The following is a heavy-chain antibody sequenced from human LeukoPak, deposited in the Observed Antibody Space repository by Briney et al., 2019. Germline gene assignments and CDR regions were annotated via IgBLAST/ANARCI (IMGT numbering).Heavy chain of an antibody. J-gene: IGHJ4*02. V-gene: IGHV4-34*01. CDR1: GGSFSDYY. Sequence: SETLSLTCAVYGGSFSDYYWSWIRQPPGKGLEWIGEINHSGSTNYNPSLKSRVTISVDTSKNQFSLKLSSVTAADTAVYYCATGYSSTWYYFDYWGQGTLVTVSS. CDR3: ATGYSSTWYYFDY. CDR2: INHSGST. D-gene: IGHD6-13*01.